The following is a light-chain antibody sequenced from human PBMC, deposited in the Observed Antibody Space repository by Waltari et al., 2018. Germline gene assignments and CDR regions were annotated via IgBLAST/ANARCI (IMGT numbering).Light chain of an antibody. Sequence: QSALTQPASVSGSPGQSITIPCTGTSSHVGGYTYVSWSQQHPGKAPKLMIYEVSNRPSGVSNRFSGSKSGNTASLTISGLQAEDEADYYCSSYTSSSTPYVVFGGGTKLTVL. J-gene: IGLJ2*01. CDR2: EVS. CDR1: SSHVGGYTY. V-gene: IGLV2-14*01. CDR3: SSYTSSSTPYVV.